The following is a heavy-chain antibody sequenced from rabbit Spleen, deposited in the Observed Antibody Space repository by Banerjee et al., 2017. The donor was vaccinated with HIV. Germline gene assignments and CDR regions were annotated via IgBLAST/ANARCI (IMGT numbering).Heavy chain of an antibody. D-gene: IGHD1-1*01. CDR3: ARDTSTSFSSYGMDL. Sequence: QEQLVESGGGLVKPEGSLTLTCTASGFSFNNYYYMCWVRQAPGKGLEWIACIYVGSRDTTYYASWAKGRFTISKTSSTTVTLQMTSLTAADTATYFCARDTSTSFSSYGMDLWGPGTLVTVS. J-gene: IGHJ6*01. CDR1: GFSFNNYYY. CDR2: IYVGSRDTT. V-gene: IGHV1S45*01.